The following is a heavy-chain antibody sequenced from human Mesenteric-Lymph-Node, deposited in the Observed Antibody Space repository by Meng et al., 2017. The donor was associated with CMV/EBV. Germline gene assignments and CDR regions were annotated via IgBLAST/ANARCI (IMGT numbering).Heavy chain of an antibody. CDR1: GGSVSSGSYY. CDR3: ASRSSGWYPPYNWFDP. CDR2: IYYSGST. J-gene: IGHJ5*02. V-gene: IGHV4-61*01. D-gene: IGHD6-19*01. Sequence: ESLKISCTVSGGSVSSGSYYWSWIRQPPGKGLEWIGYIYYSGSTNYNPSLKSRVTISVDTSKNQFSLKLSSVTAADTAVYYCASRSSGWYPPYNWFDPWGQGTLVTVSS.